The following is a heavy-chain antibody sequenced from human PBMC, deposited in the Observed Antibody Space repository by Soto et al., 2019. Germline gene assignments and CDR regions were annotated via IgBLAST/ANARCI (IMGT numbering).Heavy chain of an antibody. V-gene: IGHV1-3*01. Sequence: ASVKVSCKASGYTFTSYAMHWVRQAPGQRLEWMGCINAGNGNTKYSQKFQGRVTITRDTSASTAYMELSSLRSEDTAVYYCARTPPYCSGGSCYTLRPYYGMDVWGQGTTVTVSS. CDR2: INAGNGNT. CDR3: ARTPPYCSGGSCYTLRPYYGMDV. J-gene: IGHJ6*02. CDR1: GYTFTSYA. D-gene: IGHD2-15*01.